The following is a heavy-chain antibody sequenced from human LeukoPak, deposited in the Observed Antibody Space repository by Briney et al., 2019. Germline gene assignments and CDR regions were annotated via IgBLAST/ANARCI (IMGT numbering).Heavy chain of an antibody. CDR2: INYDGSST. CDR3: SRSTVSLVD. V-gene: IGHV3-74*01. CDR1: GFTFSNSW. Sequence: GGSLRLSCAASGFTFSNSWMHWVRQAPGKGLVWVSHINYDGSSTTYADSVRGRVTISRDNAKNTLYLQMNSLRVDDTAVYYCSRSTVSLVDWGQGTLVTVSS. J-gene: IGHJ4*02. D-gene: IGHD4-17*01.